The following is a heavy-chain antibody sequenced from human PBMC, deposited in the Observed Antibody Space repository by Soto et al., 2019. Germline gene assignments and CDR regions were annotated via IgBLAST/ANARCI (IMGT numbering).Heavy chain of an antibody. Sequence: QVQLVESGGGVVQPGRSLRLSCAASGFTFSSYGMHWVRQAPGKGLEWVAVIWYDGSNKYYGDSVKGRFTIPRENSKKTLYLKMNSLRAEDTAVYYCARVPYSSGWFDYWGQGTLVTVSS. CDR2: IWYDGSNK. D-gene: IGHD6-19*01. V-gene: IGHV3-33*01. CDR1: GFTFSSYG. CDR3: ARVPYSSGWFDY. J-gene: IGHJ4*02.